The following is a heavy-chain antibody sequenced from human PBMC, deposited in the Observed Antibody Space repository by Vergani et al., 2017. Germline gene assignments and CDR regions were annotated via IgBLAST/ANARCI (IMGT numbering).Heavy chain of an antibody. D-gene: IGHD3-22*01. CDR1: GYTFTSYY. J-gene: IGHJ5*02. V-gene: IGHV1-46*01. Sequence: QVQLVQSGAEVKKPGASVKVSCKASGYTFTSYYMHWVRQAPGQGLEWMGIINPSGGSTSYAQKFQGRVTMTRDTSTSTVYMELSSLRSEDTAVYYCARYVYYYDSSGHLPGFDPWGQGTLVTVSS. CDR2: INPSGGST. CDR3: ARYVYYYDSSGHLPGFDP.